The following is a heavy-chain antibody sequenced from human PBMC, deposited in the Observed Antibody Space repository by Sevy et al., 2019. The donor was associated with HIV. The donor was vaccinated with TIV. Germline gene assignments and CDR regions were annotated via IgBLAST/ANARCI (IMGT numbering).Heavy chain of an antibody. D-gene: IGHD5-18*01. Sequence: GGSLRLSCAASGFTFSGSAMPWVRQASGKGLEWVGRLRSKANSYATAYAASVKGRFTISRDDSKNTAYLQMNSLKTEDTVVYYCTRHPDSWIQLGFDYWGQGTLVTVSS. CDR1: GFTFSGSA. V-gene: IGHV3-73*01. CDR3: TRHPDSWIQLGFDY. CDR2: LRSKANSYAT. J-gene: IGHJ4*02.